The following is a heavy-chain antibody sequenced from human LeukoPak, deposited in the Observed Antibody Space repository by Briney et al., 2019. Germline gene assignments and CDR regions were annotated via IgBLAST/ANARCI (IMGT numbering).Heavy chain of an antibody. CDR3: ARDVFLYSSSSPVAY. CDR2: ITGSGGST. CDR1: GFTFSNYG. J-gene: IGHJ4*02. V-gene: IGHV3-23*01. Sequence: GGSLRLSCAASGFTFSNYGLSWVRQAPGKGLEWVSGITGSGGSTYYADSVKGRSTISRDNAKNSLYLQMNSLRAEDTAVYYCARDVFLYSSSSPVAYWGQGTLVTVSS. D-gene: IGHD6-6*01.